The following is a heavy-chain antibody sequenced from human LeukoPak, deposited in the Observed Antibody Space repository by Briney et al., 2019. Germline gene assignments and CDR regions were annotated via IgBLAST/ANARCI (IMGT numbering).Heavy chain of an antibody. V-gene: IGHV1-2*02. Sequence: GASVKVSCKASGYTFTSYAMNWVRQAPGQGLEWMGWINPKSGGTNEAQKFHDRVTMTRDTSIRTAYMEVSRLRSDDTAVYYCARSPDILTGENFDYWGQGTLDTVSS. D-gene: IGHD3-9*01. CDR2: INPKSGGT. CDR1: GYTFTSYA. J-gene: IGHJ4*02. CDR3: ARSPDILTGENFDY.